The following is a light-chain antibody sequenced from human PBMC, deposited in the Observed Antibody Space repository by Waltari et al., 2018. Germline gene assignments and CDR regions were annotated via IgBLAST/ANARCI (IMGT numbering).Light chain of an antibody. V-gene: IGLV2-8*01. CDR3: SSFAGSSQML. Sequence: QSALTQPPSASGSPGQSVTISCTGTSSDVGGFDYVSWYQQHPGKVPRLMIYEVSKRPSGVLDVFSGAKSGNTASLTVSGLQVEDEADYYCSSFAGSSQMLFGGGTKLTVL. J-gene: IGLJ2*01. CDR2: EVS. CDR1: SSDVGGFDY.